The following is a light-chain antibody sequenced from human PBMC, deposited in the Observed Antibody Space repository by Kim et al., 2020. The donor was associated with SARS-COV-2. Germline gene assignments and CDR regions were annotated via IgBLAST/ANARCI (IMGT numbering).Light chain of an antibody. J-gene: IGKJ1*01. Sequence: DIVMTQSSLSLPVTPGEPASISCRSSQSLLHSNGYNYLDWYLQKPGQSPQLLIYLGSNRASGVPDRFSGSGSGTDFTLKISRVEAEDVGVYYCMQALQTPWTFGQGTKVDIK. V-gene: IGKV2-28*01. CDR1: QSLLHSNGYNY. CDR3: MQALQTPWT. CDR2: LGS.